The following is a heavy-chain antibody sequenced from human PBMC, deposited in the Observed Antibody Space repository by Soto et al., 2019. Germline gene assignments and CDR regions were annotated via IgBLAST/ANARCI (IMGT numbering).Heavy chain of an antibody. CDR2: MYHTGST. D-gene: IGHD3-22*01. Sequence: QLQLQESGSRLVRPSQTLSLTCAVSVGSFSSGGYSWSWLRQPPGKGLEWIGYMYHTGSTFYNPALKRRVTISLDRSKDQFSLKVNSVTAADTAVYYCARQDKSGYNWFDPWGQGLLVTVSS. CDR1: VGSFSSGGYS. J-gene: IGHJ5*02. V-gene: IGHV4-30-2*01. CDR3: ARQDKSGYNWFDP.